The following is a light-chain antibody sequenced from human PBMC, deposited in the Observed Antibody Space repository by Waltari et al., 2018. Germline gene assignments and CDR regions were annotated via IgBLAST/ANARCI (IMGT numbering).Light chain of an antibody. V-gene: IGLV3-21*03. CDR1: NIGGKS. J-gene: IGLJ1*01. Sequence: SYVLTQPPSVSVAPGKTATIPCGGDNIGGKSFHWYQQKPGQAPVLVVYNDNDRPSGIPERFSGSNSGNTATLTISRVEVGDEADYYCQLWDIGSDHKVFGSGTKVIVL. CDR2: NDN. CDR3: QLWDIGSDHKV.